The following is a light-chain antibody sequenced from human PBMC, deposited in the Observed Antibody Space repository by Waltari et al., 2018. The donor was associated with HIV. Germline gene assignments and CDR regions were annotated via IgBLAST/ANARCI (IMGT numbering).Light chain of an antibody. V-gene: IGLV1-44*01. CDR3: AAWDDSLNAYV. CDR1: SSNIGSNT. J-gene: IGLJ1*01. CDR2: SLD. Sequence: QSVLTQTPSASGTPGQRVIVSCSGSSSNIGSNTVNWYQQIPGAAPPLLINSLDQRPSGVPDRFSGSKSVASAALAISGLQSEDEADYYCAAWDDSLNAYVFGGGTKVTVL.